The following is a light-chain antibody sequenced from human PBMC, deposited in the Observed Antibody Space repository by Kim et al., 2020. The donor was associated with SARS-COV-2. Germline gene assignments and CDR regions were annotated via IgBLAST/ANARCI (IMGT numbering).Light chain of an antibody. CDR3: QQYYNYPTWT. Sequence: SVGDRVTIPCRASQSISTWLAWYQQKTGKAPKLLIYKASSLESEVPSRLGGGGSGTEFTLTISSLQPDDFASYYCQQYYNYPTWTFGQGTKVDIK. V-gene: IGKV1-5*03. CDR2: KAS. CDR1: QSISTW. J-gene: IGKJ1*01.